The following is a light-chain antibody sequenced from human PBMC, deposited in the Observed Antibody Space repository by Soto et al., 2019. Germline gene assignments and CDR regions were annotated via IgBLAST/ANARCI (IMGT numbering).Light chain of an antibody. CDR1: QSVSSSY. J-gene: IGKJ5*01. V-gene: IGKV3-20*01. CDR3: QQYGSSPIT. Sequence: EIVLTQSPGTLSLSPGERATLSCRASQSVSSSYLAWYQQKPGQAPRLLIYGASSRATGIPDRFSGSGSGTDFALTISRLEAEDFAVYYCQQYGSSPITVGQGTRLEMK. CDR2: GAS.